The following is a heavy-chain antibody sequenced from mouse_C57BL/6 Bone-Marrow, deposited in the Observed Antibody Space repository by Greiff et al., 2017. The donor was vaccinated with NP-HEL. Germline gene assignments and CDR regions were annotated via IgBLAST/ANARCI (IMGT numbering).Heavy chain of an antibody. Sequence: QVQLQQPGAELVKPGASVKLSCKASGYTFTIYWMQWVKQRPGQGLEWIGEIDPSDSYTNYNQKFKGKATLTVDTSSSTANMQLSSLTSEDTAVYYCARKAYYGRSYEFAYWGQGTLVTVSA. CDR2: IDPSDSYT. CDR3: ARKAYYGRSYEFAY. D-gene: IGHD1-1*01. V-gene: IGHV1-50*01. CDR1: GYTFTIYW. J-gene: IGHJ3*01.